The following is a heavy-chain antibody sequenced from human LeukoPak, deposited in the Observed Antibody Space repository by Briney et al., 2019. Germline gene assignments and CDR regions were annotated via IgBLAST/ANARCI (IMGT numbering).Heavy chain of an antibody. CDR1: GGSISSSSYY. CDR2: IYHSGST. V-gene: IGHV4-39*07. D-gene: IGHD3-10*01. J-gene: IGHJ5*02. CDR3: ARDPNSGLGSNWFDP. Sequence: LSETLSLTCTVSGGSISSSSYYWGWIRQPPGKGLEWIGSIYHSGSTYYNPSLKSRVTISVDTSKNQFSLKLSSVTAADTAVYYCARDPNSGLGSNWFDPWGQGTLVTVSS.